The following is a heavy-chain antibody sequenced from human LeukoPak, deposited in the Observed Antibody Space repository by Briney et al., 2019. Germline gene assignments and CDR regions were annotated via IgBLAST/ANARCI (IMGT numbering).Heavy chain of an antibody. CDR2: IYPDDSDT. CDR3: ARGYYYESSGSYYYYMDV. D-gene: IGHD3-22*01. CDR1: GFSFNTYW. Sequence: GEPLQISCKGSGFSFNTYWIGWVRQMPGKGLEWMGIIYPDDSDTRYSPSFQGQVTMSADKSISTAFLQWSSLKASDTAIYYCARGYYYESSGSYYYYMDVWGKGTTVTVSS. V-gene: IGHV5-51*01. J-gene: IGHJ6*03.